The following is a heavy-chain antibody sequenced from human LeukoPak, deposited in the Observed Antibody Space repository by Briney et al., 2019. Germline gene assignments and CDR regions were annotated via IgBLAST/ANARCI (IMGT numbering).Heavy chain of an antibody. CDR3: AKMEVVTADDKYFQY. CDR1: GFTFSSYD. CDR2: IGSSGGST. D-gene: IGHD2-21*02. Sequence: PGRSLRLSCAASGFTFSSYDMSWVRQAPGKGLEWVSVIGSSGGSTYYADSVKGRFTISRDNSKNTLYLQMNSLRAEDTAVYYCAKMEVVTADDKYFQYWGQGTLVTVSS. J-gene: IGHJ1*01. V-gene: IGHV3-23*01.